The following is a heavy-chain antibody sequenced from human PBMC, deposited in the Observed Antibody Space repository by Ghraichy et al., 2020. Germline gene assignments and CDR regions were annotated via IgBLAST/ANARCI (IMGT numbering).Heavy chain of an antibody. CDR1: GGSITTYY. D-gene: IGHD2-21*01. CDR2: FSYSGST. V-gene: IGHV4-59*01. Sequence: SETLSLTCTVSGGSITTYYWNWIRQPPGKGLEWIGYFSYSGSTNYNPSLKSRVTISVDTSKNQLSLKLGSVTAADTAVYYCARDLWAFDIWGQGTLVTVSS. J-gene: IGHJ3*02. CDR3: ARDLWAFDI.